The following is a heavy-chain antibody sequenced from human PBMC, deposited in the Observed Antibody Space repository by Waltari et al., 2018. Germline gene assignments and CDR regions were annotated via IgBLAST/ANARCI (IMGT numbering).Heavy chain of an antibody. CDR2: IYHSGST. J-gene: IGHJ3*02. V-gene: IGHV4-31*03. CDR3: ARVGLHNWNGEAFDI. Sequence: QVQLQESGPGLVKPSQTLSLTCTFSGGSISSGGSYWSWIRQHPGKGLEWIGEIYHSGSTNYNPSLKSRVTISVDKSKNQFSLKLSSVTAADTAVYYCARVGLHNWNGEAFDIWGQGTMVTVSS. CDR1: GGSISSGGSY. D-gene: IGHD1-20*01.